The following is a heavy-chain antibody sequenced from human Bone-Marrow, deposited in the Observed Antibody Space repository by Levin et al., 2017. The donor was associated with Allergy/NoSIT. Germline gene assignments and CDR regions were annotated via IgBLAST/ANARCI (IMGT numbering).Heavy chain of an antibody. J-gene: IGHJ4*02. Sequence: ASVKVSCKVSGHTLSELPMHWVRQAPGTGLEWMGGFDPESGETIYAERFQGRVTMTEDTSTETAYMELSSLRSEDTALYYCAMPPGRGCYAFDYWGQGTLVTVSS. CDR3: AMPPGRGCYAFDY. V-gene: IGHV1-24*01. CDR1: GHTLSELP. D-gene: IGHD2-2*01. CDR2: FDPESGET.